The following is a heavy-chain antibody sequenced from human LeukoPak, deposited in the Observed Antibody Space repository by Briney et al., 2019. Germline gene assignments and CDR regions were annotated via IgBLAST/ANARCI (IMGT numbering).Heavy chain of an antibody. Sequence: GGSLRLSCAASGFTFSSYGMHWVRQAPGKGPEWVAVISYDGSNKYYADSVKGRFTISRDNSKNTLYLQMNSLRAEDTAVYYCAKSVQLERRYYYYGMDVWGQGTTVTVSS. J-gene: IGHJ6*02. V-gene: IGHV3-30*18. CDR3: AKSVQLERRYYYYGMDV. D-gene: IGHD1-1*01. CDR2: ISYDGSNK. CDR1: GFTFSSYG.